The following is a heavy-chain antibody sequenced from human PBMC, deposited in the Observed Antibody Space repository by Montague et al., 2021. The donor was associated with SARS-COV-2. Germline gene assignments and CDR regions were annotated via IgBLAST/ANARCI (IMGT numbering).Heavy chain of an antibody. CDR1: GDSISSPNCY. J-gene: IGHJ5*02. CDR3: ARHRNYGDHSLDNWFHP. Sequence: SETLSPTCTVSGDSISSPNCYWGWIRQPPGKGLDWIGTIYNSGTTYYXPSLKSRLTISIDTSKNQFSLKLSSVTAADTAVYYCARHRNYGDHSLDNWFHPGGQGTL. CDR2: IYNSGTT. V-gene: IGHV4-39*01. D-gene: IGHD4-17*01.